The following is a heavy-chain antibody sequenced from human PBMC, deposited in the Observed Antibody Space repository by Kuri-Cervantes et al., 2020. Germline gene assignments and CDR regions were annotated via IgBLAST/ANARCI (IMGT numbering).Heavy chain of an antibody. D-gene: IGHD3-10*01. CDR2: ITPFNGNT. V-gene: IGHV1-45*02. CDR1: GYTFTYRY. Sequence: SVKVSCKASGYTFTYRYLHWVRQAPGQALEWMGWITPFNGNTNYAQKFQDRVTITRDRSMRTAYMELSSLRSEDTAVYYCARVGGNYYGSGSNDAFDIWGQGTMVTVSS. J-gene: IGHJ3*02. CDR3: ARVGGNYYGSGSNDAFDI.